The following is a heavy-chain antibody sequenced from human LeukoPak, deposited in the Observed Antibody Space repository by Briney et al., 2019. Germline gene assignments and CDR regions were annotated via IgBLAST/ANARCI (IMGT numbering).Heavy chain of an antibody. CDR1: GGSLSSRLDY. V-gene: IGHV4-39*07. CDR3: AADGDANSLAL. J-gene: IGHJ4*02. D-gene: IGHD2-21*01. CDR2: ISANGNT. Sequence: KTSGTLSLTCTVSGGSLSSRLDYWNWVRQTPGKGLEWIGTISANGNTFYNRSLKTRVTLAIDTSKNQFSLKVTSVTAADTAVYYCAADGDANSLALWGQGTLVTVSS.